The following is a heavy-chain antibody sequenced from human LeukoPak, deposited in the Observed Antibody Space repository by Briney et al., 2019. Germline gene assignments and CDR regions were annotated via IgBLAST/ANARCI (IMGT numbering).Heavy chain of an antibody. D-gene: IGHD3-9*01. Sequence: ASVKVSCKASGYTFTGYYMHWVRQAPGQGLEWMGWINPNSGGTNYAQKFQGRVTMTRDTSISTAYMELSRLRSDDTAVYYCARDLADYDILTGYYNANWFDPWGQGTLVTVSP. CDR3: ARDLADYDILTGYYNANWFDP. V-gene: IGHV1-2*02. J-gene: IGHJ5*02. CDR2: INPNSGGT. CDR1: GYTFTGYY.